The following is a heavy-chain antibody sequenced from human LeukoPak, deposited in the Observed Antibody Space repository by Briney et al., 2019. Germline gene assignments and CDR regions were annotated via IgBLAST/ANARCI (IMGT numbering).Heavy chain of an antibody. J-gene: IGHJ4*02. Sequence: SETLSLTCAVSGGSISSGDYYWSWIRQPPGKGLEWIGYTFYSGRTYYNPSLKSRLTTSVDTSMNQFSLKLSSVTAADTAVYYCAREALLRTGFDYWGQGTLVTVSS. CDR1: GGSISSGDYY. CDR3: AREALLRTGFDY. CDR2: TFYSGRT. V-gene: IGHV4-30-4*08.